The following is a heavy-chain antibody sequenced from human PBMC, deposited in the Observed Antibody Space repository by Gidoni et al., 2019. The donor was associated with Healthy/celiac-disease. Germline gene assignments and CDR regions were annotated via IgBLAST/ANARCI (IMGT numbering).Heavy chain of an antibody. CDR1: GYTFTGYY. CDR2: INPNSGGT. Sequence: QVQLVQSGAEVKKPGASVKVSSKAAGYTFTGYYMHWVRQAPGQGREWMGWINPNSGGTNYAQKFQGRVTMTRDTSISTAYMELSRLRSDDTAVYYCARVQYSSMVDFDYWGQGTLVTVSS. V-gene: IGHV1-2*02. J-gene: IGHJ4*02. CDR3: ARVQYSSMVDFDY. D-gene: IGHD6-13*01.